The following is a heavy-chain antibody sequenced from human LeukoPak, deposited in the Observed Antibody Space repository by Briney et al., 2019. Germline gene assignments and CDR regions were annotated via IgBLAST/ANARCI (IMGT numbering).Heavy chain of an antibody. CDR2: ISGSGVST. D-gene: IGHD3-3*01. CDR1: GFTFSSYA. J-gene: IGHJ4*02. CDR3: AKRHYDFWSGYQNQMYYFDY. V-gene: IGHV3-23*01. Sequence: GGSLRLSCAASGFTFSSYAMSWVRQAPGKGLERVSAISGSGVSTYYADSVKGRFTISRDNSKNTLYLQMNSLRAEDTAVYYCAKRHYDFWSGYQNQMYYFDYWGQGTLVTVSS.